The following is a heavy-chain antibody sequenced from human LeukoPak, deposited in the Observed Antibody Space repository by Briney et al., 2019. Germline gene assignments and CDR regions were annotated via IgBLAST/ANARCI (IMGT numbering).Heavy chain of an antibody. Sequence: SETLSLTCTVSGGSISSGSYYWGWIRQPPGKGLEWIGSIYYSGSTSYNPSLKSRVTISVDTSKNQFSLKLSSVTAADTAVYYCARIYILWGTYRYLDYWGQGTLVTVSS. J-gene: IGHJ4*02. CDR2: IYYSGST. V-gene: IGHV4-39*07. CDR1: GGSISSGSYY. D-gene: IGHD3-16*02. CDR3: ARIYILWGTYRYLDY.